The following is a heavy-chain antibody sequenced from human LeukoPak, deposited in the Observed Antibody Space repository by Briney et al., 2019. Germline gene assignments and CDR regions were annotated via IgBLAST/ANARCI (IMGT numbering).Heavy chain of an antibody. CDR2: IIPILGIA. J-gene: IGHJ4*02. CDR1: GGTFSSYA. D-gene: IGHD3-10*01. CDR3: ASSNTYGSGSYPFDY. V-gene: IGHV1-69*04. Sequence: GASVKVSCKASGGTFSSYAISWVRQAPGQGLEWVGRIIPILGIANYAQKFQGRVTITADKSTSTAYMELSSLRSEDTAVYYCASSNTYGSGSYPFDYWGQGTLVTVSS.